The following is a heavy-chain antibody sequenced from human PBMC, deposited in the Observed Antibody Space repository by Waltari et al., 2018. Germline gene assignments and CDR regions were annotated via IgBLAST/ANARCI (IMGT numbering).Heavy chain of an antibody. CDR1: GYTFTDYY. CDR3: ATNEEYCSGGSCSPFDY. J-gene: IGHJ4*02. D-gene: IGHD2-15*01. V-gene: IGHV1-69-2*01. CDR2: VDPEDGET. Sequence: EVQLVQSGAEVKKPGATVKISCKASGYTFTDYYMHWVQQAPGKGLEWMGRVDPEDGETIYAEKFQGRVTITADTSTDTAYMELSSLRSEDTAVYYCATNEEYCSGGSCSPFDYWGQGTLVTVSS.